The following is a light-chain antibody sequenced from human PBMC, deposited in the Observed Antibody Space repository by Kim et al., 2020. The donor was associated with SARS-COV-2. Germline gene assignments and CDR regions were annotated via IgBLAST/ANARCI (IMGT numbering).Light chain of an antibody. CDR3: QQYSAYPRT. V-gene: IGKV1-16*01. CDR2: AAS. Sequence: ASVGDRVTITCRASQDISSNLAWFQQKPGKAPKSLIYAASSLQSGAPSRFSGAGSGTDFTLTINTLQAEDSGTYYCQQYSAYPRTFGQGTKVDIK. CDR1: QDISSN. J-gene: IGKJ1*01.